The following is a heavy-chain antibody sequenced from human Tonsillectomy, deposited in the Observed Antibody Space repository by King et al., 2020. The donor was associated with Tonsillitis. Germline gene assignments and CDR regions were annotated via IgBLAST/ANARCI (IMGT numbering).Heavy chain of an antibody. CDR3: ARDLDFWGGSREYFDY. CDR1: GFTFSSYS. Sequence: VQLVESGGGLVKPGGSLRLSCAASGFTFSSYSMNWVRQAPGKGLEWVSSISSSSSYIYYADSVKGRFTISRDNAKNSLYLQMNSLRAEDTAVYYCARDLDFWGGSREYFDYGGQGTLVTVSS. J-gene: IGHJ4*02. V-gene: IGHV3-21*01. CDR2: ISSSSSYI. D-gene: IGHD3-3*01.